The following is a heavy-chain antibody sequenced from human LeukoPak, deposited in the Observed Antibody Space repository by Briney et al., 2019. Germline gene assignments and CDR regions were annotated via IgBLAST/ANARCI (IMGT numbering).Heavy chain of an antibody. CDR3: ARSYYDFWSGYGTDNYYMDV. CDR2: IYYSRST. J-gene: IGHJ6*03. V-gene: IGHV4-59*01. CDR1: NGSISNYY. D-gene: IGHD3-3*01. Sequence: PSETLSLTCTVSNGSISNYYWSWIRQPPGKGLEWIGYIYYSRSTNYNPSLKSRVTISVDTSKNQFSLKLSSVTAADTAVYYCARSYYDFWSGYGTDNYYMDVWGKGTTVTVSS.